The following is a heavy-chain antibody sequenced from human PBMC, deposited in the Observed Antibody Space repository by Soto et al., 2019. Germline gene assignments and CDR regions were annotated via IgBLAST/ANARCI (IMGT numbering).Heavy chain of an antibody. J-gene: IGHJ4*02. CDR1: GFTFSSYA. V-gene: IGHV3-23*01. CDR2: ISGSDGST. Sequence: GGSLRLSCAASGFTFSSYAMSWVRQAPGKGLEWVSTISGSDGSTYYADSVKGRFTISRDNSKNTLYLQMDSLRAEDTAVYYCAKEYSSRWYYLDYWGQGTLVTVSS. CDR3: AKEYSSRWYYLDY. D-gene: IGHD6-19*01.